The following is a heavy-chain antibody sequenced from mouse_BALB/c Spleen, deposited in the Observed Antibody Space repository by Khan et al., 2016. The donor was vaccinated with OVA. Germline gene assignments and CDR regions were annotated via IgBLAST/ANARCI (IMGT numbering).Heavy chain of an antibody. CDR1: GISITTGNYR. Sequence: EVQLQESGPGLVKPSQTVSLTCTVTGISITTGNYRWSWIRQFPGNKLEWIGYIYYSGTITYNPSLTSRTTITRDTSKNQFFLEMNSLTAEDTATYYCARERGSAMDYWGQGTSVTVSS. CDR2: IYYSGTI. CDR3: ARERGSAMDY. J-gene: IGHJ4*01. V-gene: IGHV3-5*02.